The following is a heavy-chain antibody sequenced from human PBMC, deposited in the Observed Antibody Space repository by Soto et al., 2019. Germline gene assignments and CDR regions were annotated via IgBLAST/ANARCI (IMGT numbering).Heavy chain of an antibody. D-gene: IGHD5-18*01. CDR3: ARDRLMATAGTARHYFGLDV. CDR2: IYYSGNT. J-gene: IGHJ6*04. V-gene: IGHV4-31*03. CDR1: GGSIRSGGYY. Sequence: SETLSLTCTVSGGSIRSGGYYWSWVRQNPRRGLEWIGNIYYSGNTYYNPSLKSRLTISVDTSKNQFSLNLSSVTAADTAVYYCARDRLMATAGTARHYFGLDVWGEGTPVTVSS.